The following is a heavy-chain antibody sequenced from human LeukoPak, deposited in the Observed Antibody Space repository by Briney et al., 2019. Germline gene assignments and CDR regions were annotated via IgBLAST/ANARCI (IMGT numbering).Heavy chain of an antibody. CDR3: ARVISLRGYYYMDV. CDR1: GFTFSSYS. D-gene: IGHD2/OR15-2a*01. Sequence: PGGSLRLSCAASGFTFSSYSMIWVRQAPGKGLEWVSSISSSSSYIYYADSVKGRFTIYRDNAKNTLYLHMNRLRGEDTGVYFCARVISLRGYYYMDVWSKGTTVTVSS. CDR2: ISSSSSYI. J-gene: IGHJ6*03. V-gene: IGHV3-21*01.